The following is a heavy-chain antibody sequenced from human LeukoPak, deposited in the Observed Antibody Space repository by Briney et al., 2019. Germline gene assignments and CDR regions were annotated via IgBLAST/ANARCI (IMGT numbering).Heavy chain of an antibody. CDR2: MNPNSSNT. CDR3: ARDLRKQQRSGGY. Sequence: ASVKVSCKASGYTFTSYDINWVRQATGQGLEWMGWMNPNSSNTGYAQKFQGRVTMTRNTSISTAYVELSSLRSEDTAVYYCARDLRKQQRSGGYWGQGTLVTVSS. V-gene: IGHV1-8*01. D-gene: IGHD6-13*01. J-gene: IGHJ4*02. CDR1: GYTFTSYD.